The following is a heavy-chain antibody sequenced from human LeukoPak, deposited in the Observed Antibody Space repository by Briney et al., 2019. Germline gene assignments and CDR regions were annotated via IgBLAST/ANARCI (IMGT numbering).Heavy chain of an antibody. D-gene: IGHD3-9*01. Sequence: SVKVSCKASGGTFSSYAISWVRQAPGQGLEWMGGIIPIFGTANYAQKFQGRVTITADESTSTAYMELSSLRSEDTAVYHCARDNMAYYDISTGYENWFDPWGQGTLVTVSS. CDR1: GGTFSSYA. CDR2: IIPIFGTA. V-gene: IGHV1-69*13. J-gene: IGHJ5*02. CDR3: ARDNMAYYDISTGYENWFDP.